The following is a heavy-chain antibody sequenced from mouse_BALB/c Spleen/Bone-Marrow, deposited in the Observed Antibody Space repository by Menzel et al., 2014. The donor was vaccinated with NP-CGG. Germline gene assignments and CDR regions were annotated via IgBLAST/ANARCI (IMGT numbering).Heavy chain of an antibody. CDR2: INPSTGYT. Sequence: VMLVESGAELAKPGASVKMSCKASGYTFTSYWMHWVEQRPGQGLEWIGYINPSTGYTEYNQKFKDKATLTADKSSSTAYMQLSSLTSEDSAVYYCARGGFAGAWFAYWGQGTLVTVSA. CDR3: ARGGFAGAWFAY. J-gene: IGHJ3*01. V-gene: IGHV1-7*01. CDR1: GYTFTSYW. D-gene: IGHD1-1*02.